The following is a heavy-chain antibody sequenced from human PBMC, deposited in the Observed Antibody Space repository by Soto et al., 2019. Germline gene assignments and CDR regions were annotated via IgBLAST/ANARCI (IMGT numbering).Heavy chain of an antibody. CDR2: ISAYNGNT. V-gene: IGHV1-18*01. CDR1: GYTFTSYG. J-gene: IGHJ5*02. CDR3: ARRYYYDSSGYRALDP. D-gene: IGHD3-22*01. Sequence: ASVKVSCTASGYTFTSYGISWVRQAPGQGLEWMGWISAYNGNTNYAQKFQGRVTITADESTSTAYMELSSLRSEDTAVYYCARRYYYDSSGYRALDPWGQGTLVTVSS.